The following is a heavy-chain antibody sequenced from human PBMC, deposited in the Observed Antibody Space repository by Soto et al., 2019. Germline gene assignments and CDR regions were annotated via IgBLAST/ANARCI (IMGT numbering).Heavy chain of an antibody. D-gene: IGHD2-21*02. CDR3: ARHCGGDCYAFDI. Sequence: GGSLRLSCAASGFTVSSNYMSWVRQAPGKGLEWVSVIYSSGSTYYADSVKGRFTISRHNSKNTLYLQMNSLRAEDTAVYYCARHCGGDCYAFDIWGQGTMVTVSS. CDR1: GFTVSSNY. V-gene: IGHV3-53*04. J-gene: IGHJ3*02. CDR2: IYSSGST.